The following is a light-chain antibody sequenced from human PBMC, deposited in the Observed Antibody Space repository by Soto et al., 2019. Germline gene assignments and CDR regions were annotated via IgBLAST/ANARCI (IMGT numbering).Light chain of an antibody. Sequence: EVVLTQSPGSLSLSPRQRATLSCRASQSVDSTFFAWYQKKPGQAPRLLIYGASKRATGIPDRFSGSGSGTDFTLIISRLEPDDFAVYYCQQYMSSVTFGQGTKVEIK. CDR2: GAS. CDR3: QQYMSSVT. V-gene: IGKV3-20*01. CDR1: QSVDSTF. J-gene: IGKJ1*01.